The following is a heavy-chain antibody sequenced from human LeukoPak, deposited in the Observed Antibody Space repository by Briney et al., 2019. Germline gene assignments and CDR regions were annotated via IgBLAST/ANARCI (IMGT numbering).Heavy chain of an antibody. CDR2: IYSGGST. CDR3: ARDRSRDSSSDL. J-gene: IGHJ4*02. V-gene: IGHV3-66*01. D-gene: IGHD6-6*01. CDR1: GFTVSSNY. Sequence: GGSLRLSCAAFGFTVSSNYMSWVRQAPGKGLEWVSVIYSGGSTYYADSVKGRFTISRDNSKNTLYLQMNSLRAEDTAVCYCARDRSRDSSSDLWGQGTLVTVSS.